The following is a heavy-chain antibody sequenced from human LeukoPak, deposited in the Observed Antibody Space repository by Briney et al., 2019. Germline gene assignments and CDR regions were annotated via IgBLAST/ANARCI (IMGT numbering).Heavy chain of an antibody. CDR3: ARVLPGDAYSYGY. CDR2: INPNSGGT. V-gene: IGHV1-2*02. CDR1: GYTFTDYY. Sequence: ASVKVSCKTSGYTFTDYYMHWVRQAPGQGLEYMGWINPNSGGTEYAQKFQGRVTMTRDSSISTAYMEMSRRRSEATAVYYCARVLPGDAYSYGYWGQGTLVTVSS. J-gene: IGHJ4*02. D-gene: IGHD5-18*01.